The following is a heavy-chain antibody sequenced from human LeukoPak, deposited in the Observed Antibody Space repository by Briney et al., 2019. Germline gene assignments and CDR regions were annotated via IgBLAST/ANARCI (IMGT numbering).Heavy chain of an antibody. D-gene: IGHD2-2*01. CDR2: ISSDGSDK. V-gene: IGHV3-30*04. CDR1: GFTLSSYA. CDR3: ARSDCSTIYFYTLAV. J-gene: IGHJ4*02. Sequence: GRSLRLSCAASGFTLSSYAMHWVRQAPGKGPEWVAIISSDGSDKYNAESVQGRFTISRDTSMNTLYLQMDSLRDEDTAVYYCARSDCSTIYFYTLAVWGQGTLVTVSS.